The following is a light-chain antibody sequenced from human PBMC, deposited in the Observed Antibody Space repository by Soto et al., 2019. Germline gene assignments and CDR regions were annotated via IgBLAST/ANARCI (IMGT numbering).Light chain of an antibody. CDR1: SSDIGSNNY. CDR3: SSYTPNSVTLYV. J-gene: IGLJ1*01. CDR2: EVS. Sequence: QSVLTQPASVSGSPGQSITISCTGTSSDIGSNNYVSWYQQHPGKAPKVMIYEVSNRPSGASHRFSGSKSGNTASLTISGLQAEDEADYYCSSYTPNSVTLYVFGIGTKLTVL. V-gene: IGLV2-14*01.